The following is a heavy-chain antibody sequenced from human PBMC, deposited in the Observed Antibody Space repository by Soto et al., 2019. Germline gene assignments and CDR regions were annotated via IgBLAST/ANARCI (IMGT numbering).Heavy chain of an antibody. CDR1: GGSISSYY. D-gene: IGHD2-15*01. CDR3: ARSPFFCSGGSCFAGATDFDY. Sequence: PSETLSLTCTVSGGSISSYYWSWIRQPPGKGLEWIGYIYYSGSTNYNPSLKSRVTISVDTSKNQFSLKLSSVTAADTAVYYCARSPFFCSGGSCFAGATDFDYWGKETLVTVPS. CDR2: IYYSGST. V-gene: IGHV4-59*01. J-gene: IGHJ4*02.